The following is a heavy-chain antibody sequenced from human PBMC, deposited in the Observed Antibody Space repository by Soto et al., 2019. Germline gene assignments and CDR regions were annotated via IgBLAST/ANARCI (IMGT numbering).Heavy chain of an antibody. CDR3: ARDPGDCSGGSCYYYYGMDV. Sequence: QVQLVQSGAEVKKPGSSVKVSCKASGGTFSSYAISWVRQAPGQGLEWMGGIIPIFGTANYAQKFQGRVTITVDESTSTAYMELSSLRSEDTAVYYCARDPGDCSGGSCYYYYGMDVWGQGTTVTVSS. D-gene: IGHD2-15*01. CDR2: IIPIFGTA. CDR1: GGTFSSYA. V-gene: IGHV1-69*01. J-gene: IGHJ6*02.